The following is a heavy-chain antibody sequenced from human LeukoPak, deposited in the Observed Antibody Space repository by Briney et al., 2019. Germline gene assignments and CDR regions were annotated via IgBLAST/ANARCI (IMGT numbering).Heavy chain of an antibody. CDR1: GFIFSNYG. J-gene: IGHJ4*02. CDR2: ISSDGDNT. Sequence: GGSLTLSCSASGFIFSNYGMYWVRQAPGKGLEFVSAISSDGDNTFYADSVKGRFTISRDNSKNTLYLQTSSLRGEDTALYYCVRVNDYGDRNLYYFGYWGQGTLVTVSS. V-gene: IGHV3-64D*06. D-gene: IGHD4-17*01. CDR3: VRVNDYGDRNLYYFGY.